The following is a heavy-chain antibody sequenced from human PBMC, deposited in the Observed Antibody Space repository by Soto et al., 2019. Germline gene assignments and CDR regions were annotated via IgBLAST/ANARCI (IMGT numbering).Heavy chain of an antibody. CDR2: INAGGRGA. CDR3: AKDRGCSSATCYQAD. V-gene: IGHV3-23*01. CDR1: EFAFSTYG. J-gene: IGHJ4*02. Sequence: GGSLRLSCVASEFAFSTYGMSWVRQAPGQGLEWVSGINAGGRGAYYADSVKGRFIISGDNSKNTLFLQMNSLRAEDTAVYYCAKDRGCSSATCYQADWGRGTLVTVSS. D-gene: IGHD2-2*01.